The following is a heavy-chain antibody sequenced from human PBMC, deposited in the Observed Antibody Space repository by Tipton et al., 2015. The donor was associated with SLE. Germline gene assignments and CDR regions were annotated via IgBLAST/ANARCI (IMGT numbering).Heavy chain of an antibody. V-gene: IGHV4-59*11. CDR1: GGSISSHY. CDR3: AGAWQGYCSGGTCYVLDY. J-gene: IGHJ4*02. Sequence: GLVKPSETLSLTCTVSGGSISSHYWSWIRQPPGKGLEWIGYISHSETTNYNPSLKSRVTISVDTSKNQFSLKLRSVTAADTAVYYCAGAWQGYCSGGTCYVLDYWGQGTLVTVSS. CDR2: ISHSETT. D-gene: IGHD2-15*01.